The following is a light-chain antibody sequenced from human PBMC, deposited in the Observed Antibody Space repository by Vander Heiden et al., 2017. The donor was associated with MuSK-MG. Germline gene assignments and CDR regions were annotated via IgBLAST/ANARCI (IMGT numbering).Light chain of an antibody. CDR1: QGISSA. V-gene: IGKV1-13*02. CDR3: QHVYSLPHT. J-gene: IGKJ4*01. Sequence: AIQLTQSPSSLSASVGDRVTITCRASQGISSALASYQQRPGKGPNLLIYDASSLVSRVPSRFSGSASATDFTISISILQAEDFATYYCQHVYSLPHTFGGGTKVEIK. CDR2: DAS.